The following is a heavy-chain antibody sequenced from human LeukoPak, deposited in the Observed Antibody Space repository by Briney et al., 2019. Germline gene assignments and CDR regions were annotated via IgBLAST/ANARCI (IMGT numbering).Heavy chain of an antibody. CDR2: ISSGSSYI. V-gene: IGHV3-21*01. Sequence: GGSLRLSGAASRFTFSDYSMNWVRQAPGKGLEWVSSISSGSSYIYYADSVKGRFTISRDNAENSLYLQMNSLRAEDTAVYYCARDFSRAFDIWGQGTLVTVSS. J-gene: IGHJ3*02. CDR3: ARDFSRAFDI. CDR1: RFTFSDYS. D-gene: IGHD3-3*01.